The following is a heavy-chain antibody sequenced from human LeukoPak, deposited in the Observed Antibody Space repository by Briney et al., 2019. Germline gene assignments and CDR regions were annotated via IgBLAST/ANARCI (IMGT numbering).Heavy chain of an antibody. Sequence: GGSLRLSCAASGFTFSSYGMHWVRQAPGKGLEWVAFIRYDGSNKYYANSVKGRFTISRDNSKNTLYLQMNSLRAEDTAVYYCASEPMRTGSSWADYWGQGTLVTVSS. CDR2: IRYDGSNK. D-gene: IGHD6-13*01. CDR3: ASEPMRTGSSWADY. CDR1: GFTFSSYG. J-gene: IGHJ4*02. V-gene: IGHV3-30*02.